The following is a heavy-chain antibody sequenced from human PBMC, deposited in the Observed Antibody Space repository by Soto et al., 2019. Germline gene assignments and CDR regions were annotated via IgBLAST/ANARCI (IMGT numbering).Heavy chain of an antibody. CDR2: ISSSSSYI. CDR3: AAAYSGYKSRPGY. J-gene: IGHJ4*02. D-gene: IGHD5-12*01. V-gene: IGHV3-21*01. CDR1: GFTFSSYS. Sequence: GGSLRLSCAASGFTFSSYSMNWVRQAPGKGLEWVSSISSSSSYIYYADSVKGRFTISRDNAKNSLYLQMNSLRAEDTAVYYCAAAYSGYKSRPGYWGQGTLVTVSS.